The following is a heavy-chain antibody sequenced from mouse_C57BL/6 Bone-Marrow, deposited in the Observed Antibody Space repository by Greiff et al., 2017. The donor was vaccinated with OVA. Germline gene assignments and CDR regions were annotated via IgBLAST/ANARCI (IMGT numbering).Heavy chain of an antibody. J-gene: IGHJ4*01. V-gene: IGHV1-5*01. D-gene: IGHD2-3*01. CDR2: IYPGNSDT. CDR3: TRSSDGYPYYYAMDY. CDR1: GYTFTSYW. Sequence: EVQLQQSGTVLARPGASVKMSCKTSGYTFTSYWMHWVKQRPGPGLEWIGAIYPGNSDTSYHQKFKGKAKLTAVTSASTAYMELSSLTNEDSAVYYCTRSSDGYPYYYAMDYWGQGTSVTVSS.